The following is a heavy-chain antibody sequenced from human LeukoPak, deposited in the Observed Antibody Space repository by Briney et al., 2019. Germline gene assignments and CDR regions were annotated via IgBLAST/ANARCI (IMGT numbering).Heavy chain of an antibody. V-gene: IGHV5-51*01. CDR2: IDPSGSET. CDR3: ARQTAMGRSGDY. Sequence: GESLKISCKASGYSFTSYWIGWVRQMPGKGLEWMGIIDPSGSETRYTPSFQGHVTISADKSLTTAYLQWNSLKASDTAMYYCARQTAMGRSGDYWGQGTLVAVSS. D-gene: IGHD5-18*01. J-gene: IGHJ4*02. CDR1: GYSFTSYW.